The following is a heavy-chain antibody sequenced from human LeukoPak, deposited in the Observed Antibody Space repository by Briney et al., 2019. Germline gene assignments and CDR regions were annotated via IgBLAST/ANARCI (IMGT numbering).Heavy chain of an antibody. CDR3: AREHPYYYDSSGTALMAEIKYYFDY. V-gene: IGHV3-30*02. CDR1: GFTFSSYV. Sequence: PGGSLRLSCAASGFTFSSYVMHWVRQAPGKGLEWVAFIRYDGSYKYYADSVKGRFTISRDNSKNTLYLQMNSLRAEDTGVYYCAREHPYYYDSSGTALMAEIKYYFDYWGQGTLVTVSS. J-gene: IGHJ4*02. D-gene: IGHD3-22*01. CDR2: IRYDGSYK.